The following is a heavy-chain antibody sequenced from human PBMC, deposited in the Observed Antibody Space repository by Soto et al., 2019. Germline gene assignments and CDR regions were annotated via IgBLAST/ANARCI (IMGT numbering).Heavy chain of an antibody. D-gene: IGHD3-10*01. CDR2: IYYSGST. CDR3: ARDLMVGWFDP. V-gene: IGHV4-59*01. CDR1: GGSISSYY. Sequence: PSETLSLTCTVSGGSISSYYWSWIRQPPGKGLEWIGYIYYSGSTNYNPSLKSRVTTSVDTSKNQFSLKLSSVTAADTAVYYCARDLMVGWFDPWGQGTLVTVSS. J-gene: IGHJ5*02.